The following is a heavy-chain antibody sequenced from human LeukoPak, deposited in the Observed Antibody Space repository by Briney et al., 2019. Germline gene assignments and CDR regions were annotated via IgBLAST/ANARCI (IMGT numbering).Heavy chain of an antibody. D-gene: IGHD6-13*01. CDR2: IYYSGST. CDR3: ARGSYSSSWYAYNWFDP. Sequence: SETLSLTCTVSGGSISSYYWSWIRQPPGKGLEWIGYIYYSGSTNYNPSLKSRVTISVDTPKNQFSLKLSSVTAADTAVYYCARGSYSSSWYAYNWFDPWGQGTLVTVSS. CDR1: GGSISSYY. V-gene: IGHV4-59*01. J-gene: IGHJ5*02.